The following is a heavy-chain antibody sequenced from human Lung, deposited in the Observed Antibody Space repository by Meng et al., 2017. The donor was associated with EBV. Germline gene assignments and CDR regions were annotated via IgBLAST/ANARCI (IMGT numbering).Heavy chain of an antibody. CDR1: GGSFRGYY. D-gene: IGHD6-19*01. CDR2: INHSGRT. J-gene: IGHJ4*02. CDR3: ARSYSSGWYTLFDY. V-gene: IGHV4-34*01. Sequence: VARQQWGAGVLQPPATPSSACAVYGGSFRGYYWSRIRQTPGKGLEWIWEINHSGRTNSNPSLKSRVTISVDTSKNQFSLKLSSVTAADTAVYYCARSYSSGWYTLFDYWGQGTLVTVSS.